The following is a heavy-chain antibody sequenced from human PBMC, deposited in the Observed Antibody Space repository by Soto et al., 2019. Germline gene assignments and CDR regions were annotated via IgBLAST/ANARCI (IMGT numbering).Heavy chain of an antibody. CDR3: ARESEDLTSTFDY. Sequence: GGSLRLSCAASGFTFSRYSMNWVRQAPGKGLEWVSSISSTTNYIYYADSRKCRFTVSRDNAKNSVYLDMNSLSAEDTAVYYCARESEDLTSTFDYWGQGTLVTVSS. V-gene: IGHV3-21*01. CDR1: GFTFSRYS. J-gene: IGHJ4*02. CDR2: ISSTTNYI.